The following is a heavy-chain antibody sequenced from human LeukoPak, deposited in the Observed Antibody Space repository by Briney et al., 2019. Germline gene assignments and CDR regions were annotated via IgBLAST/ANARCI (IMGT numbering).Heavy chain of an antibody. CDR2: IYHSGST. Sequence: SETLSLTCTVSGYSISSGYYWGWIRQPPGKGLEWIGSIYHSGSTYYNPSLKSRVTISVDTSKNQFSLKLSSVTAADTAVYYCARANGYSGPASAFDIWGQGTMVTVSS. V-gene: IGHV4-38-2*02. CDR3: ARANGYSGPASAFDI. D-gene: IGHD5-12*01. CDR1: GYSISSGYY. J-gene: IGHJ3*02.